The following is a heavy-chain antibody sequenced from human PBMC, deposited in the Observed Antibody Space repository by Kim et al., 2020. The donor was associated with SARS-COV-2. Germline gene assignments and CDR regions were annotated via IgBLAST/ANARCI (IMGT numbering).Heavy chain of an antibody. CDR2: IFYSGNT. D-gene: IGHD4-17*01. V-gene: IGHV4-59*08. CDR1: GGSISSYY. J-gene: IGHJ5*02. Sequence: SETLSLTCTVSGGSISSYYWSWIRQPPGKGLEWIGYIFYSGNTNYNPSLKSRVTISVDTSKNQFSLKLTSVTAADTAVYYCARHWAPNDYDGGRVGPYRWFDPWGQGTLVTVSS. CDR3: ARHWAPNDYDGGRVGPYRWFDP.